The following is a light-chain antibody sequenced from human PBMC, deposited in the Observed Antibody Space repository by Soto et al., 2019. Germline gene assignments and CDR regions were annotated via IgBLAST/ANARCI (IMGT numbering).Light chain of an antibody. J-gene: IGLJ2*01. Sequence: QPVLTQPPSVSEAPRQRVTISCSGSTSNVGNNAVSWYKQLPGEAPKLLIYFDDLLPSGVSARFSASKSGTSASLVISGLQSEDEADYYCAAWDDSLEGVVFGGGTKLTVL. CDR2: FDD. V-gene: IGLV1-36*01. CDR3: AAWDDSLEGVV. CDR1: TSNVGNNA.